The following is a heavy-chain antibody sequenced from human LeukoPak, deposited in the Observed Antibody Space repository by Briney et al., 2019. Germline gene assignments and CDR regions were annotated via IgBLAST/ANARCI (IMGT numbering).Heavy chain of an antibody. D-gene: IGHD4-17*01. CDR1: GFTFSSYE. J-gene: IGHJ4*02. CDR2: ISSSGSTI. CDR3: ASSSDYGDYDY. Sequence: GGSLRLSCAASGFTFSSYEMNWVRQAPGKGLEWVSDISSSGSTIYYADSVKGRFTISRDNAKTSLDLQMNSLRAEDTAVYYCASSSDYGDYDYWGQGTLVTVSS. V-gene: IGHV3-48*03.